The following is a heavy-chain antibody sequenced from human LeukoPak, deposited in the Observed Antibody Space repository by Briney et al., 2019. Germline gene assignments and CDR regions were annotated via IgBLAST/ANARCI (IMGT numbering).Heavy chain of an antibody. V-gene: IGHV3-23*01. J-gene: IGHJ4*02. CDR2: ISGSGGST. CDR3: AKAPVTSCRGAYCYPFDS. Sequence: GGSLRLSCAASGFTFSSYGMSWVRQAPGKGLEWVSVISGSGGSTYHADSVRGRFTISGDNSKNTLYLQMNSLRAEDAAVYFCAKAPVTSCRGAYCYPFDSWGQGALVTVSS. D-gene: IGHD2-21*01. CDR1: GFTFSSYG.